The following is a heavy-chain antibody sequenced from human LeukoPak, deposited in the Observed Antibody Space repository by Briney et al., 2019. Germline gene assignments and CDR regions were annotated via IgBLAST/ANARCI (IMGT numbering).Heavy chain of an antibody. CDR1: GFTVSSNS. CDR3: ARVWYSYGFDY. Sequence: GGSLRLSCTVSGFTVSSNSMSWVRQAPGKGLEWVSSIYSDNTHYSDSVKGRFTISRDNAKNSLYLQMNSLRAEDTAVYYCARVWYSYGFDYWGQGTLVTVSS. D-gene: IGHD5-18*01. J-gene: IGHJ4*02. CDR2: IYSDNT. V-gene: IGHV3-53*01.